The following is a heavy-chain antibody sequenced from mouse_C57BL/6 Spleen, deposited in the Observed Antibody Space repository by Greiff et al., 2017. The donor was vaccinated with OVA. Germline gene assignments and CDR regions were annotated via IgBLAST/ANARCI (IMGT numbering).Heavy chain of an antibody. CDR3: ALTTVVATNYFDY. J-gene: IGHJ2*01. Sequence: EVQLQQSVAELVRPGASVKLSCTASGFNIKNTYMHWVKQRPEQGLEWIGRIDHANGNTKYAPKFQVKATITADTSSNTAYLQLSSLTSEDTAIYYCALTTVVATNYFDYWGQGTTLTVSS. V-gene: IGHV14-3*01. CDR2: IDHANGNT. D-gene: IGHD1-1*01. CDR1: GFNIKNTY.